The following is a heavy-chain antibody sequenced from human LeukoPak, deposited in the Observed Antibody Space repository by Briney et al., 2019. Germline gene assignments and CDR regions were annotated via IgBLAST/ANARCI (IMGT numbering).Heavy chain of an antibody. Sequence: PGGSLRLSCAASGFTFSSYEMNWVRQAPGKGLEWVSYISSTGSTIYYADSVKGRFTISRDNAKNSLYLQMNSLRAEDTAVYYCARDRDGSGLDVWGKGTTVTISS. D-gene: IGHD3-10*01. CDR2: ISSTGSTI. V-gene: IGHV3-48*03. CDR1: GFTFSSYE. CDR3: ARDRDGSGLDV. J-gene: IGHJ6*04.